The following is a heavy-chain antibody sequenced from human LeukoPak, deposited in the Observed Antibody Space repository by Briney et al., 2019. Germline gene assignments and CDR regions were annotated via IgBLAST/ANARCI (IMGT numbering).Heavy chain of an antibody. CDR3: ARGNPNWYYFDY. CDR1: GFTVSSNY. D-gene: IGHD7-27*01. J-gene: IGHJ4*02. V-gene: IGHV3-53*03. Sequence: GGSLRLSCAASGFTVSSNYISWVRQAPGKGLEWVSLIYTSGSTYYADSVKGRFTISRDNAKNSLYLQMNSLRAEDTAVYYCARGNPNWYYFDYWGQGTLVTVSS. CDR2: IYTSGST.